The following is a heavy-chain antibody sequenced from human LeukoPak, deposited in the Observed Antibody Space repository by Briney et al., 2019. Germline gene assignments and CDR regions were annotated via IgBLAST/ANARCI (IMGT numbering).Heavy chain of an antibody. J-gene: IGHJ4*02. D-gene: IGHD2-2*01. CDR1: GFTFSNAW. Sequence: PGGSLRLSCAAFGFTFSNAWMSWVRQDPGKGLEWVGRIKSKTDGGTTDYAAPVKGRFTISRDDSKNTLYLQMNSLETEDTAVYYCIKVGSTSCYDYWGQGTLVTVSS. CDR3: IKVGSTSCYDY. CDR2: IKSKTDGGTT. V-gene: IGHV3-15*01.